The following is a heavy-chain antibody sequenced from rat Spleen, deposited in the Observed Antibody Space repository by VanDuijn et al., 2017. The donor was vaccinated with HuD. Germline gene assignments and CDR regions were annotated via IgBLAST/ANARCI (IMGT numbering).Heavy chain of an antibody. CDR1: GVTFSNYD. J-gene: IGHJ4*01. D-gene: IGHD1-6*01. Sequence: EVQLVESGGGLVQPGRSMKLSCAASGVTFSNYDMAWVRQAPTKGLEWVASISYDGSSTYYRDSVKGRFTISRDNANSTLYLQMDSLRFEDTATYYCTRAMYTTDYYYAKGYYVMIAWGQGTSVTVSS. CDR2: ISYDGSST. V-gene: IGHV5-20*01. CDR3: TRAMYTTDYYYAKGYYVMIA.